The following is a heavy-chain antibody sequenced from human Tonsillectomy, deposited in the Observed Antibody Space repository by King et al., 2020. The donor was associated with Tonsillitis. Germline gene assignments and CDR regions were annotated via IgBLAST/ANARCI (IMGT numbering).Heavy chain of an antibody. CDR3: ARERVTASWFDP. CDR1: GFTFKTYA. CDR2: ISSKAYGGAV. D-gene: IGHD5-18*01. Sequence: VQLVESGGGLVQPWRSLRLSCTASGFTFKTYAMSWFRQAPGKGLEWVSFISSKAYGGAVEYAASVRGRFTISRDDSKSIAYLQMNSLKTEDTAVYYCARERVTASWFDPWGQGTLVTVSS. V-gene: IGHV3-49*03. J-gene: IGHJ5*02.